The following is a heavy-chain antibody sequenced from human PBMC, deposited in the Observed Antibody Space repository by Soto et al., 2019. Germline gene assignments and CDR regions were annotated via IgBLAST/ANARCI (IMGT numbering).Heavy chain of an antibody. Sequence: ASVTVSCKASGYTFTSYAISWVRQAPGQGLEWMGWISAYNGNTNYAQKLLGRVTMTTDTSTSTAYMELRSLRSDDTAVYYCARGALTYYYDGSGYYHFDYWGQGTLVTVSS. D-gene: IGHD3-22*01. CDR3: ARGALTYYYDGSGYYHFDY. CDR2: ISAYNGNT. CDR1: GYTFTSYA. V-gene: IGHV1-18*01. J-gene: IGHJ4*02.